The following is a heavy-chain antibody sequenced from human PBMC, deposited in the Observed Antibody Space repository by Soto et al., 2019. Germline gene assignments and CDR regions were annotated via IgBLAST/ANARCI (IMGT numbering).Heavy chain of an antibody. CDR2: ISYDGSNK. J-gene: IGHJ4*02. V-gene: IGHV3-30-3*01. Sequence: QVQLVESGGGVVQPGRSLRLSCAASGFTFSSYAMHWVRQAPGKGLEWVAVISYDGSNKYYADSVKGRFTISRDNSKNTLYLQMNSLRAEDTAVYYCARAVDMATIVLWGQGTLVTVSS. CDR3: ARAVDMATIVL. CDR1: GFTFSSYA. D-gene: IGHD5-12*01.